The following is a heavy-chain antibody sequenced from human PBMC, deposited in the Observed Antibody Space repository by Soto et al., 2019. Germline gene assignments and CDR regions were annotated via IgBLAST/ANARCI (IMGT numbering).Heavy chain of an antibody. CDR3: ARDCSGGSCYRNWFDP. D-gene: IGHD2-15*01. CDR1: GGSISSSNW. J-gene: IGHJ5*02. Sequence: QVQLQESGPGLVKPSGTLSLTCAVSGGSISSSNWWSWVRQPPGKGLEWIGEIYHSGSTNYNPSLKSRVTISXXKXKXXFSLKLSSVTAADTAVYYCARDCSGGSCYRNWFDPWGQGTLVTVSS. V-gene: IGHV4-4*02. CDR2: IYHSGST.